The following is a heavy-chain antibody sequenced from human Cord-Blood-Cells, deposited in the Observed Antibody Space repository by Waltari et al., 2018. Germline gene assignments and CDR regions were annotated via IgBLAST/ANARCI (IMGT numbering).Heavy chain of an antibody. CDR2: DNLNSGGT. CDR3: ARDAFDI. J-gene: IGHJ3*02. Sequence: QVQLVQSGAEVKKPGASVKVSCTASGYTFTGYYVHWVRQAPGQGREWMGRDNLNSGGTNYLQKFQGMVTMTSDTSISSAYMKLSRLRSDDTAVYYCARDAFDIWGQVTMVTVSS. V-gene: IGHV1-2*06. CDR1: GYTFTGYY.